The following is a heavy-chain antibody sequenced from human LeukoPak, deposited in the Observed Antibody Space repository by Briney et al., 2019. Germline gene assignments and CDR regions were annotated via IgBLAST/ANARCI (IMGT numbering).Heavy chain of an antibody. Sequence: GGSLRLSCAASGFTFSNAWMSWVRQAPGKGLEWVSIIYGGGSTYYADSVKGRFTISRDNSKNTLYLQMNSLRAEDTAVYYCARDRPTGASRVFLVQWGQGTLVTVSS. J-gene: IGHJ4*02. D-gene: IGHD1-26*01. V-gene: IGHV3-53*01. CDR1: GFTFSNAW. CDR3: ARDRPTGASRVFLVQ. CDR2: IYGGGST.